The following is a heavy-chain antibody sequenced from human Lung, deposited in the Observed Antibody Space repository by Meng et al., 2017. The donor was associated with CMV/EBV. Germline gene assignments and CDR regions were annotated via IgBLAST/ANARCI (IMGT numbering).Heavy chain of an antibody. CDR2: IWYDGSNK. V-gene: IGHV3-33*06. Sequence: GESXKISXAASGFTFSSYGMHWVRQAPGKGLEWVAVIWYDGSNKYYADSVKGRFTISRDNSKNTLYLQMNSLRAEDTAVYYCAKTEYYYDSSGYWGGDYWGQGTXVTVSS. CDR3: AKTEYYYDSSGYWGGDY. CDR1: GFTFSSYG. D-gene: IGHD3-22*01. J-gene: IGHJ4*02.